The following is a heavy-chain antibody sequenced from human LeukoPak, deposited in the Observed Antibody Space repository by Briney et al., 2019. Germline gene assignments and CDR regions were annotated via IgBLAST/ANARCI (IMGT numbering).Heavy chain of an antibody. V-gene: IGHV1-18*01. J-gene: IGHJ3*02. CDR2: ISAYNGNT. Sequence: ASVKVSCKASGYTFTSYGISWVRQAPGQGLEWMGWISAYNGNTNYAQKLQGRVTMTTDTSTSTAYMELRSLRSDDTAVYYCARVKTIFGVVTDAFDIWGQGTMVTVSS. CDR3: ARVKTIFGVVTDAFDI. D-gene: IGHD3-3*01. CDR1: GYTFTSYG.